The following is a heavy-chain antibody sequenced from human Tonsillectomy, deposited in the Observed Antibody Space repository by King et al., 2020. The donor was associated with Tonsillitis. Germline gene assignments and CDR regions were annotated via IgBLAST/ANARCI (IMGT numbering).Heavy chain of an antibody. D-gene: IGHD2-8*02. J-gene: IGHJ4*02. CDR2: IGGSGVST. Sequence: VQLVESGGGLVQPGGSLRLSCAASGFNFRSYGMTWVRQAPGKGLDWGSAIGGSGVSTYYAVSVKGRFTISRDNSKNTVYLQMNSLRVEDTAVYYCEKDVGAVFYVDWGQGTLVTVSS. CDR3: EKDVGAVFYVD. CDR1: GFNFRSYG. V-gene: IGHV3-23*04.